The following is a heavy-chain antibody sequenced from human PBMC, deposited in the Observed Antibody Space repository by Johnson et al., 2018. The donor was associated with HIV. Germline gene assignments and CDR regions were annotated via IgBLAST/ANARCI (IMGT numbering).Heavy chain of an antibody. CDR2: IKQDGSEK. V-gene: IGHV3-7*01. Sequence: VQLVESGGGLVQPGGSLRLSCAASRFTFTCYWMSWVRQAPGKGLEWVANIKQDGSEKYYVDSVKGRFTISRDNAKNSLSLQMNSLRAEDTAVYYCARDSRLRTRAVGVADAFDIWGQGTMVSVSS. D-gene: IGHD4-17*01. CDR1: RFTFTCYW. CDR3: ARDSRLRTRAVGVADAFDI. J-gene: IGHJ3*02.